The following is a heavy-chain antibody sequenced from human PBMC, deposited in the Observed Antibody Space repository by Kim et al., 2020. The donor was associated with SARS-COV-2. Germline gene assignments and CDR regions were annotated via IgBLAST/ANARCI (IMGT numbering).Heavy chain of an antibody. V-gene: IGHV3-23*01. CDR1: GFTFSSYA. CDR3: AKVPAWFRGSSHGAFDI. D-gene: IGHD1-26*01. J-gene: IGHJ3*02. CDR2: ISGSGGST. Sequence: GGSLRLSCAASGFTFSSYAMSWVRQAPGKGLEWVSAISGSGGSTYYADSVKGRFTISRDNSKNTLYLQMNSLRAEDTAVYYCAKVPAWFRGSSHGAFDIWGQGTMVTVSS.